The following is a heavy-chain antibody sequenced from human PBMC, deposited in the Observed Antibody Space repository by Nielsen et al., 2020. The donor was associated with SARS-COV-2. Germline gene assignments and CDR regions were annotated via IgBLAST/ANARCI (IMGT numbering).Heavy chain of an antibody. CDR1: GFTFSSYS. CDR3: ARVDYYGSGSYYSSYYYGMDV. Sequence: LSLTCAASGFTFSSYSMNWVRQAPGKGLEWVSYISSSSSTIYYADSVKGRFTISRDNAKNSLYLQMNSLRDEDTAVYYCARVDYYGSGSYYSSYYYGMDVWGQGTTVTVSS. J-gene: IGHJ6*02. CDR2: ISSSSSTI. V-gene: IGHV3-48*02. D-gene: IGHD3-10*01.